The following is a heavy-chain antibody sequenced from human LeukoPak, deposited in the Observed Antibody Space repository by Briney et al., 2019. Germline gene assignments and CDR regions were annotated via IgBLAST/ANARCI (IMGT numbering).Heavy chain of an antibody. Sequence: SETLSLTCTVSGGSISSSSYYWGWIRQPPGKGLEWIGSIYYSGSTYYNPSLKSRVTISVDTSKNQFSLKLSSVTAADTAVYYCARESQPPGYYGSGSYLDAFDIWGQGTMVTVSS. D-gene: IGHD3-10*01. CDR3: ARESQPPGYYGSGSYLDAFDI. J-gene: IGHJ3*02. CDR2: IYYSGST. CDR1: GGSISSSSYY. V-gene: IGHV4-39*07.